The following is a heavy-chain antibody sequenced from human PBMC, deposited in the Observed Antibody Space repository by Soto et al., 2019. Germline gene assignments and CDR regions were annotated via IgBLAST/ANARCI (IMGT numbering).Heavy chain of an antibody. Sequence: GSLRLSCAASGFPFGSHAMSWVRQAPGKGLEWVSVIYNDGKTYYADSVKGRFTISRDASKNTLHLQMDSLRDEDTAVYYCVRPLPSGQNYGMDVWGQGTTVTVSS. V-gene: IGHV3-53*01. CDR2: IYNDGKT. CDR1: GFPFGSHA. D-gene: IGHD3-10*01. J-gene: IGHJ6*02. CDR3: VRPLPSGQNYGMDV.